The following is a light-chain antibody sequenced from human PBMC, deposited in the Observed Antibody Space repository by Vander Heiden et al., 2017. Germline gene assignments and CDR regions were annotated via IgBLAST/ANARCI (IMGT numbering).Light chain of an antibody. CDR1: ALPNQY. Sequence: SYELTQPPSVSVSPGQTARITCSGDALPNQYAYWYQQKPGQALVLVRYKDSERPSGIPERFSGSSSATTVTLTIGGVQAEDDAYYYSKSANSSGVVFGGGTKLTVI. CDR2: KDS. J-gene: IGLJ3*02. V-gene: IGLV3-25*03. CDR3: KSANSSGVV.